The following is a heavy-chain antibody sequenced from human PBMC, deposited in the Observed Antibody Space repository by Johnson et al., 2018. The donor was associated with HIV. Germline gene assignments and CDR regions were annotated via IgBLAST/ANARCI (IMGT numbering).Heavy chain of an antibody. CDR1: RFTFSSYW. CDR2: INSDGSST. V-gene: IGHV3-74*01. J-gene: IGHJ3*02. CDR3: AREGPSERAGFDI. Sequence: VQLVESGGGLVQPGGSLRLSCAASRFTFSSYWMHWVRQAPGKGLVWVSRINSDGSSTTYADSVKGRFTISRDNAKNTLYLQMNSLRAEDTAVYYCAREGPSERAGFDIWGQGTMVTVSS.